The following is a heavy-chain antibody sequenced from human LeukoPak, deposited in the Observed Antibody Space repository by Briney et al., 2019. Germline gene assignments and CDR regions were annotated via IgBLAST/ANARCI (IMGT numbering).Heavy chain of an antibody. CDR1: GFTFSSYG. V-gene: IGHV3-30*02. Sequence: GGSLRLSCAASGFTFSSYGMHWVRQAPGKGLEWVAFIRYDGSNKYYADSVKGRFTISRDNSKNTLYLQMNSLRAEDTAVYYCAKDRYVGDYYFDYWGQGTLVTVSS. CDR3: AKDRYVGDYYFDY. J-gene: IGHJ4*02. CDR2: IRYDGSNK. D-gene: IGHD4-17*01.